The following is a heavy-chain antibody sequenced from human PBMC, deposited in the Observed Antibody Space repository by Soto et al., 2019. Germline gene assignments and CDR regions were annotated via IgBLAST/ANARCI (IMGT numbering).Heavy chain of an antibody. CDR2: IYYSGST. J-gene: IGHJ5*02. V-gene: IGHV4-59*01. D-gene: IGHD3-10*01. CDR3: ARFVSLWFGGNGPNWFDP. CDR1: GGSISSYY. Sequence: PSETLSLTCTVSGGSISSYYWSWIRQPPGKGLEWIGYIYYSGSTNYNPSLKSRVTISVDTSKNQFSLKLSSVTAADTAVYYCARFVSLWFGGNGPNWFDPWGQGTLVTVSS.